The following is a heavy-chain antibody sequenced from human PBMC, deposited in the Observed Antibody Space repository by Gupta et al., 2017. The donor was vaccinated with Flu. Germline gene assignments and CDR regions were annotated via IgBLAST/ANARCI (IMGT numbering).Heavy chain of an antibody. CDR3: TKGYYDFWSGYYRYNWFDP. CDR2: ISSSGGTI. CDR1: GFTFSDYY. J-gene: IGHJ5*02. Sequence: QVQLVESGGGLVKPGGSLRLSCAASGFTFSDYYMSWIRQAPGKGLEWVSYISSSGGTIFYADSVKGRFTISRDNAKNSLYLQMNSLRAEDTAVYYCTKGYYDFWSGYYRYNWFDPWGQGTLVTVSS. D-gene: IGHD3-3*01. V-gene: IGHV3-11*01.